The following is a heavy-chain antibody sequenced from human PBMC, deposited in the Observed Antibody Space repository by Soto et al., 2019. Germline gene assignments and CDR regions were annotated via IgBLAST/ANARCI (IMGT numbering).Heavy chain of an antibody. CDR2: ISAYNGNT. Sequence: ASVKVSCKASGYTFTSYGISWVRQAPGQGLEWMGWISAYNGNTNYAQKLQGRVTMTTDTSTSTAYMELRSLGSDDTAVYYCAREPGRNDYYYYGMDVWGQGTTVTVSS. CDR3: AREPGRNDYYYYGMDV. CDR1: GYTFTSYG. J-gene: IGHJ6*02. D-gene: IGHD3-10*01. V-gene: IGHV1-18*01.